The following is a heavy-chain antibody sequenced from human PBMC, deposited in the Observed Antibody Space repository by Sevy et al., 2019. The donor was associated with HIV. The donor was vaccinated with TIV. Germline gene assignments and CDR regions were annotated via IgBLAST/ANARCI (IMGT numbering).Heavy chain of an antibody. CDR2: INPKDGGT. CDR1: GYLFSGYY. CDR3: SRSVYGSGTYLNDY. V-gene: IGHV1-2*02. D-gene: IGHD3-10*01. J-gene: IGHJ4*02. Sequence: ASVKVSCKASGYLFSGYYVHWVRQAPGQGLEWMGWINPKDGGTNYAQTFQGRVTMTTDTSISTAYLELNRLTSDDTAMFYCSRSVYGSGTYLNDYWGQGTLITVSS.